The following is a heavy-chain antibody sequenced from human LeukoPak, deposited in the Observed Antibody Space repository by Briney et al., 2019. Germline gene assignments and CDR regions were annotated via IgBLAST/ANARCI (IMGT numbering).Heavy chain of an antibody. CDR3: ARGVVAAAGTWDY. Sequence: SETLSLTCTVSGGSISSGSYYWSWIRQPAGKGLEWIGRIYTSGSTNYNPSLKSRVTISVDTSKNQFSLKLSSVTAADTAVYYCARGVVAAAGTWDYWGQGTLVTVSS. CDR2: IYTSGST. D-gene: IGHD6-13*01. J-gene: IGHJ4*02. CDR1: GGSISSGSYY. V-gene: IGHV4-61*02.